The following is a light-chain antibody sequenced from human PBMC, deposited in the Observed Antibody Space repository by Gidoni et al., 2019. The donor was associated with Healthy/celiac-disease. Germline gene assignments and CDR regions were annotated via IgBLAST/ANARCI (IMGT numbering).Light chain of an antibody. CDR2: DAS. CDR3: QQRSNFLT. CDR1: QSVSSY. V-gene: IGKV3-11*01. Sequence: EIALTQSPATLSLSPGERATLSCRASQSVSSYLAWYQQNPGQAPRLLIYDASNRATGIPARFSGSGSGTAFTLTISSLEPEDFAVYYCQQRSNFLTFGGGTKVEIK. J-gene: IGKJ4*01.